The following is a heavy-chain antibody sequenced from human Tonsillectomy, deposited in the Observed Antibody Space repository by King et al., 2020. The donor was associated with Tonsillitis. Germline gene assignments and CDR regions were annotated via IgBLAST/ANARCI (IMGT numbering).Heavy chain of an antibody. Sequence: VQLVESGGGLVQPGRSLRLSCAASGLTLDDYGMHWVRQAPGKGLEWVSGISWNSGNMDYADSVKGRFTISRDNAKNSLYLQMNSLRAEDTALYYCARDMGPLTAGAGTRQHYYGMDVWGEGTKVTVSP. V-gene: IGHV3-9*01. J-gene: IGHJ6*04. D-gene: IGHD6-13*01. CDR1: GLTLDDYG. CDR3: ARDMGPLTAGAGTRQHYYGMDV. CDR2: ISWNSGNM.